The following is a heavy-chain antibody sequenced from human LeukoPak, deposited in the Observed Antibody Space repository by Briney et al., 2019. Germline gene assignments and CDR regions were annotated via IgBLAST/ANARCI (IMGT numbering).Heavy chain of an antibody. D-gene: IGHD3-16*02. CDR1: GFSLRNHW. Sequence: PGGSLRLSCATSGFSLRNHWMSWVRQAPGKGLEWVASIKENEDKKTYVNSVKGRFTVSEDNAKSSLFLQMNSLRAEDTAVYYCARDLPATYYDYVWGSYPQEAPFDYWGQGTLVTVSS. J-gene: IGHJ4*02. CDR2: IKENEDKK. V-gene: IGHV3-7*01. CDR3: ARDLPATYYDYVWGSYPQEAPFDY.